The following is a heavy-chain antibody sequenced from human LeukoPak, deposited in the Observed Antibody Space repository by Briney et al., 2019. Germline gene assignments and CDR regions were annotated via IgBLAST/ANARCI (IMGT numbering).Heavy chain of an antibody. J-gene: IGHJ5*02. D-gene: IGHD2-2*01. CDR2: IVVGSGNT. V-gene: IGHV1-58*01. CDR3: ARKVPAAMVSSAWFDP. CDR1: GFTFTSSA. Sequence: ASVKVSCKASGFTFTSSAVQWVRQARGQRLEWIGWIVVGSGNTNYAQKFQERVTITRDMSTSTAYMELSSLRSEDTAVYYCARKVPAAMVSSAWFDPWGQGTLVTVSS.